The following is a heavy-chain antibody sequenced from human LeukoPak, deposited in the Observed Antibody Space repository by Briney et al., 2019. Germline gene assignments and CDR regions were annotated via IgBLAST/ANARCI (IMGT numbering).Heavy chain of an antibody. Sequence: GGSLRLSCAASGFTFSSYAMSWVRQAPGKGLEWVSAISGSGGSTYYADSVKGRFTISRDNSKNTLYLQMNSLRAEDTAAYYFAEVTGTTSRRAPFDYWGQGTLVTVSP. V-gene: IGHV3-23*01. CDR3: AEVTGTTSRRAPFDY. CDR2: ISGSGGST. J-gene: IGHJ4*02. D-gene: IGHD1-7*01. CDR1: GFTFSSYA.